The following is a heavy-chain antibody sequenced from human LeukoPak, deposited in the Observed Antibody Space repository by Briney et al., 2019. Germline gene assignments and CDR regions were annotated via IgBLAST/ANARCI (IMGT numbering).Heavy chain of an antibody. CDR2: INPNSGGT. Sequence: ASVKVSCKASGYAFSGHYIHWVRQAPGQGLEWMGWINPNSGGTNYAQKFQGRVTMTRDTSISTAYMELSRLRSDDTAVYYCARHDYGGDNFDYWGQGTLVTVSS. CDR3: ARHDYGGDNFDY. J-gene: IGHJ4*02. CDR1: GYAFSGHY. V-gene: IGHV1-2*02. D-gene: IGHD4-23*01.